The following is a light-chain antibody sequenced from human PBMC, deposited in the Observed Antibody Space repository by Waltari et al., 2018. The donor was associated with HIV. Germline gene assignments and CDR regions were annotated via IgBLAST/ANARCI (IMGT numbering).Light chain of an antibody. CDR3: QQYNNWPWT. CDR2: GAS. CDR1: QSVSSN. J-gene: IGKJ1*01. Sequence: EIVMTQSPATLSVSPGERATLSCRASQSVSSNLAWYQQKPGPAPRILIYGASTRATGIRARFSGSGSGTEFTLTISSLQSEDFAVYYCQQYNNWPWTFGQGTKVEIK. V-gene: IGKV3-15*01.